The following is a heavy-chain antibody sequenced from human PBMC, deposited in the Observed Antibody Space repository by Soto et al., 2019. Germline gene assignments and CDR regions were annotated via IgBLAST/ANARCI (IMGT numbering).Heavy chain of an antibody. CDR3: ARGLVHDYGASFDI. CDR2: INHSGST. D-gene: IGHD4-17*01. CDR1: GGSFSGYY. Sequence: PSETLSLTCAVYGGSFSGYYWSWIRQPPGKGLEWIGEINHSGSTNYNPSLKSRVTISVDTSKNQFSLKLSSVTAADTAVYYCARGLVHDYGASFDIWGQGTMVPVSS. J-gene: IGHJ3*02. V-gene: IGHV4-34*01.